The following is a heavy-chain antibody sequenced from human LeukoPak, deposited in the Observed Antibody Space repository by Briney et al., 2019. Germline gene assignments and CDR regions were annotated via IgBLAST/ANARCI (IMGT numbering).Heavy chain of an antibody. V-gene: IGHV1-46*01. D-gene: IGHD1-26*01. J-gene: IGHJ5*02. CDR1: GYTFTRYY. CDR3: ARDNSVGDNALLSHP. CDR2: INPTGGST. Sequence: ASVKVSCKASGYTFTRYYMHWVPQAPGQGLEWMGLINPTGGSTGYAQKFQGRVTMTRDMSTSTDYMDLISLRSEDTAIYYCARDNSVGDNALLSHPWGRGRLVSVCS.